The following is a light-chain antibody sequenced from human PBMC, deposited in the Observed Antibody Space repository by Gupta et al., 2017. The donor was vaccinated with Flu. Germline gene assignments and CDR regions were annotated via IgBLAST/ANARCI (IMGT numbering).Light chain of an antibody. CDR1: QVISNN. CDR2: EAS. J-gene: IGKJ4*01. CDR3: QQYENLPFT. Sequence: DIQMTQSPSSLSASVGDRVTITCQASQVISNNLNWFQQKPGKAPRLLMSEASNLETGVPSRFSGRGSRTDFTYTLSSLQPEDMATYYCQQYENLPFTFGGGYQGRDQT. V-gene: IGKV1-33*01.